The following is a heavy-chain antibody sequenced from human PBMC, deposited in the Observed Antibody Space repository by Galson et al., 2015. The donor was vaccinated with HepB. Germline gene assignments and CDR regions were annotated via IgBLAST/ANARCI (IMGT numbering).Heavy chain of an antibody. CDR2: INPNSGGT. D-gene: IGHD1-26*01. CDR1: GYTFTSYY. J-gene: IGHJ4*02. CDR3: GRLRTIVGARASPGY. V-gene: IGHV1-2*06. Sequence: SVKVSCKASGYTFTSYYIHWVRQAPGQGLEWMGRINPNSGGTNYAQKFQGRVTMTRDTSISTAYMELSRLKSDDTAVYYCGRLRTIVGARASPGYWGRGTLVTVSS.